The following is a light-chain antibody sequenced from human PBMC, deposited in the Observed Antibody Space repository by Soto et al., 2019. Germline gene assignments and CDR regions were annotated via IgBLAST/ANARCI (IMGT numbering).Light chain of an antibody. V-gene: IGLV2-8*01. J-gene: IGLJ1*01. CDR1: SSDVGGYNY. CDR3: TSDAGGNNV. CDR2: EVN. Sequence: QSVLTHPPSASESPGQSVTISCTGTSSDVGGYNYVSWYQQYPGKVPKLMIYEVNKRPSGVPDRFSGSKSGNTASLTVSGLQAEDEADYYCTSDAGGNNVFGTGNKLTDL.